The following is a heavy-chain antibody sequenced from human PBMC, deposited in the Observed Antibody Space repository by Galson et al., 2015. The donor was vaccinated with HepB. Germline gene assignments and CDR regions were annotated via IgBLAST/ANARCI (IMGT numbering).Heavy chain of an antibody. D-gene: IGHD6-13*01. CDR1: GYTFSSFG. V-gene: IGHV1-18*01. Sequence: SVKVSCKASGYTFSSFGISWVRQAPGQGLEWMGWISAYNGNTDYAQKLQGRVTMTTDTSTSTAYMELRSLRSDDTAVYYCARGPHSGSWPSYYYYYMDVWGKGTTVTVSS. CDR2: ISAYNGNT. J-gene: IGHJ6*03. CDR3: ARGPHSGSWPSYYYYYMDV.